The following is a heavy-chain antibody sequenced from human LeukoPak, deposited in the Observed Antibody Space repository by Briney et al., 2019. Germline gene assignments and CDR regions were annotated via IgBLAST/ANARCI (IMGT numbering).Heavy chain of an antibody. CDR1: GYTFTSYG. D-gene: IGHD6-19*01. J-gene: IGHJ6*03. Sequence: ASVKVSCKASGYTFTSYGISWVRQAPGQGLEWMGWISAYNGNTNYAQKLQGRVTMTTDTSTSTAYMELRSLRSDDTAVYYCARAYSSGWYDYYYYYYMDVWGKGTTVTISS. V-gene: IGHV1-18*01. CDR2: ISAYNGNT. CDR3: ARAYSSGWYDYYYYYYMDV.